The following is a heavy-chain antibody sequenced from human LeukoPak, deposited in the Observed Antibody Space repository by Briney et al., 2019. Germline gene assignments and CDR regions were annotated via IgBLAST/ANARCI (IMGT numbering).Heavy chain of an antibody. Sequence: SDTLSLTCAVSGYSISSSNWWGWIRQPPGKGLEWIGYIYYGGSIYYNPSLKSRVTMSVDTSKNQFSLKLSSVTAVDTAVYYCARVHDGYSYDYWGQGTLVTVSS. CDR2: IYYGGSI. CDR1: GYSISSSNW. D-gene: IGHD2-21*02. CDR3: ARVHDGYSYDY. J-gene: IGHJ4*02. V-gene: IGHV4-28*05.